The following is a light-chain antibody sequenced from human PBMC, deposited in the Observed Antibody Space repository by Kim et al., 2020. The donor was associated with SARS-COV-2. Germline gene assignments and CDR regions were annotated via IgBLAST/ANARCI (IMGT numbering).Light chain of an antibody. V-gene: IGKV3-20*01. Sequence: EIVLRQSPGTLSLSPGERVTLSCRASQSVSNSHLAWFQQKPGQAPRLLIYDASTRAAGIPDRFSGSGSGTHFSLTISTLEPEDFAVYFCQHYVRSPYTFGQGTKLEI. CDR1: QSVSNSH. J-gene: IGKJ2*01. CDR3: QHYVRSPYT. CDR2: DAS.